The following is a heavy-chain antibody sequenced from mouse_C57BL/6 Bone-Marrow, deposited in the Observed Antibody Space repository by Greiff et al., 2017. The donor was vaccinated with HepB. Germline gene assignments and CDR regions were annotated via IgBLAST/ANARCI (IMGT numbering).Heavy chain of an antibody. CDR2: IHPSDSDT. Sequence: QVQLKQPGAELVKPWASVKVSCKASGYTFTSYWMHWVKQRPGQGLEWIGRIHPSDSDTNYNQKFKGKATLTVDKSSSTAYMQLSSLTSEDSAVYYCAIENDTTVVAYFDVWGTGTTVTVSS. CDR1: GYTFTSYW. CDR3: AIENDTTVVAYFDV. J-gene: IGHJ1*03. D-gene: IGHD1-1*01. V-gene: IGHV1-74*01.